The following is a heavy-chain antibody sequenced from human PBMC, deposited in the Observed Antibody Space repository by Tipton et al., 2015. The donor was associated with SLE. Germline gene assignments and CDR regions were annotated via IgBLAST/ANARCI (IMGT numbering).Heavy chain of an antibody. CDR1: GFTFSDYY. CDR2: ISSSSSYT. Sequence: GSLRLSCAASGFTFSDYYMSWIRQAPGKGLEWVSYISSSSSYTNYADSVKGRFTISRDNAKNSLYLQMNSLRAEDTAVYYCARDRSLQMYSGAFDIWGRGTMVTVSS. D-gene: IGHD1-26*01. CDR3: ARDRSLQMYSGAFDI. J-gene: IGHJ3*02. V-gene: IGHV3-11*06.